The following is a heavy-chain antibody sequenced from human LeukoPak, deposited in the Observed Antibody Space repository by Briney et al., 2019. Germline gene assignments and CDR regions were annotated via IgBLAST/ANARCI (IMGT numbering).Heavy chain of an antibody. J-gene: IGHJ4*02. Sequence: PGGSLRLSCAASGFTFSNAWMSWVRQAPGKGLEWVGRIKSKTDGGTTDYAAPVKGRFTISRDDSKNTLYLQMNSLKTEDTAVYYCRSFTIVASLGDPFDYWGQGTLVTVSS. CDR3: RSFTIVASLGDPFDY. V-gene: IGHV3-15*01. CDR2: IKSKTDGGTT. CDR1: GFTFSNAW. D-gene: IGHD5-12*01.